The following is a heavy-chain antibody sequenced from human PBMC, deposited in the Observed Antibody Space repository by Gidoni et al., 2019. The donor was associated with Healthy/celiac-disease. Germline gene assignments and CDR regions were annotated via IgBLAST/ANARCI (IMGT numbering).Heavy chain of an antibody. J-gene: IGHJ5*02. CDR2: ST. D-gene: IGHD4-17*01. Sequence: STYYNPSLKSRVTISVDTSKNQFSLKLSSVTAADTAVYYCASWGDYGGKGDKNWFDPWGQGTLVTVSS. CDR3: ASWGDYGGKGDKNWFDP. V-gene: IGHV4-39*01.